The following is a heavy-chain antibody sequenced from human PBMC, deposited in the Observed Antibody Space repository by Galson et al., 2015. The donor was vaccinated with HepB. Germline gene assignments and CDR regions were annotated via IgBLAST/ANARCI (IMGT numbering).Heavy chain of an antibody. V-gene: IGHV3-66*01. Sequence: SLRLSCAASGFTVSSKYMSWVRQAPGKGLEWVSVIYSSGSTYYADSVKGRFTISRDNSKNTLYLQMNSLRAEDTAVYYCARSGSGYYSAPPDYWGQGTLVTVSS. D-gene: IGHD3-22*01. CDR3: ARSGSGYYSAPPDY. CDR1: GFTVSSKY. J-gene: IGHJ4*02. CDR2: IYSSGST.